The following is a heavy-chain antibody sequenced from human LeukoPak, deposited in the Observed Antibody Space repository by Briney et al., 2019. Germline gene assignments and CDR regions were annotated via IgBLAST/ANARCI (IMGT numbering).Heavy chain of an antibody. D-gene: IGHD1-26*01. CDR1: GLTFCIYS. Sequence: GDSVTLLCAACGLTFCIYSKICLRQAPGRGGEGVSYNRKSSSTIYYADSVKGRLTISRDNAKNSLYLQMSSRRAEHRAVYYCAREVGANSMDVWGKGTTVTVSS. CDR2: NRKSSSTI. J-gene: IGHJ6*04. CDR3: AREVGANSMDV. V-gene: IGHV3-48*01.